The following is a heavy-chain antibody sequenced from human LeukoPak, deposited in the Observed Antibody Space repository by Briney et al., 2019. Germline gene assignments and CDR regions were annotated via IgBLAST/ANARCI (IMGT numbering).Heavy chain of an antibody. V-gene: IGHV3-7*01. CDR3: ARDLGSGWYGPYFDY. CDR2: IKQDGSEK. J-gene: IGHJ4*02. Sequence: GGSLRLSCAASGFTFSSYWMSWVRQAPGKGLEWVANIKQDGSEKYYVDSVKGRFTISRDNAKNSLYLQMNSLRAEDTAVYYCARDLGSGWYGPYFDYWGQGTLVTVSS. D-gene: IGHD6-19*01. CDR1: GFTFSSYW.